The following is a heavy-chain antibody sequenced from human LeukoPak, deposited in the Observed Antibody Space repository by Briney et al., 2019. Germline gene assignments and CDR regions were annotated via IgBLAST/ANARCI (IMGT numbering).Heavy chain of an antibody. J-gene: IGHJ3*02. CDR2: IFYTGRT. CDR1: GGSMSSHY. D-gene: IGHD3-22*01. CDR3: ARLLDNDSSGHPDTFDM. V-gene: IGHV4-59*11. Sequence: SETLSLTCTVSGGSMSSHYWSWIRQPPGKGPEWIGYIFYTGRTRYNPSLQSRVTISVDTSMNHFSLKLTSVTAADTAAYYCARLLDNDSSGHPDTFDMWGQGTMVSVSS.